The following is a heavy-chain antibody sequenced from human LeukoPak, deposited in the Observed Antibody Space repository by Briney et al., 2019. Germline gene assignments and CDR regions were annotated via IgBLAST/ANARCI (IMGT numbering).Heavy chain of an antibody. V-gene: IGHV3-23*01. Sequence: PGGSLRLSCAASGFTFSSYAMSWVRQAPGKGLEWVSAISGSGGSTYYADSVKGRFTISRDNSKNALYLQMNSLRAEDTAVYYCAKGGAGSYGPHDYWGQGTLVTVSS. J-gene: IGHJ4*02. CDR3: AKGGAGSYGPHDY. CDR1: GFTFSSYA. D-gene: IGHD5-18*01. CDR2: ISGSGGST.